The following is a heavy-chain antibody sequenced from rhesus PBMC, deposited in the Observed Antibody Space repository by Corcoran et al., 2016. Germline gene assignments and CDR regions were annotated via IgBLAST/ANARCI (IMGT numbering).Heavy chain of an antibody. D-gene: IGHD3-28*01. J-gene: IGHJ4*01. CDR2: IAGSSGNT. Sequence: QVQLQESGPGLVKPSETLSLTCAVSGGSISGYYWHWTRQPPGKGLEWIGYIAGSSGNTYYNSSFKSRVTISTDTSKNQFSLKLSSVTAADTAVYYCARGVITTVDYWGQGVLVTVTS. V-gene: IGHV4-165*02. CDR1: GGSISGYY. CDR3: ARGVITTVDY.